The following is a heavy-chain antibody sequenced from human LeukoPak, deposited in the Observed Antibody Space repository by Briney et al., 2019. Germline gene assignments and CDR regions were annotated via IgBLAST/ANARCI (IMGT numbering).Heavy chain of an antibody. J-gene: IGHJ5*02. CDR3: ARENAFFYSSSWYGNWFDP. CDR1: GFTFSSYW. Sequence: GGSLRLSCAASGFTFSSYWMHWVRQAPGKGLVWVSRINSDGSSTSYADSVKGRFTISRDNAKNTLYLQMNSLRAEDTAVYYCARENAFFYSSSWYGNWFDPWGQGTLVTVSS. V-gene: IGHV3-74*01. D-gene: IGHD6-13*01. CDR2: INSDGSST.